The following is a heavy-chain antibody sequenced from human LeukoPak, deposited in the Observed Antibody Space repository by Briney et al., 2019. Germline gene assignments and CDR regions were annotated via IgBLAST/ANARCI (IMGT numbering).Heavy chain of an antibody. CDR2: IIPILDIA. D-gene: IGHD6-6*01. J-gene: IGHJ4*02. V-gene: IGHV1-69*04. Sequence: SVKVSCKASGGTFSSYGISWVRQAHGQGLEWMGRIIPILDIANSAQKFQGRVTITADKSTSTAYMELSSLRSEDTALYYCATVDRRLAARPLDYWGQGTLVTVSS. CDR1: GGTFSSYG. CDR3: ATVDRRLAARPLDY.